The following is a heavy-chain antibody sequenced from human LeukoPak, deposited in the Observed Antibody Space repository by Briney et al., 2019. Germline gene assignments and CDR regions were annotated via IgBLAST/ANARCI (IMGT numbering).Heavy chain of an antibody. V-gene: IGHV3-23*01. CDR1: GFTFSSHG. J-gene: IGHJ4*02. CDR2: ISGSGST. CDR3: VHGGLYYLDY. Sequence: PAGGSLRLSCAASGFTFSSHGMSWVRQAPGKGLEWVSAISGSGSTYHADSVKGRFTISRDIFKNTLYLQMNSLRAEETAVYYCVHGGLYYLDYWGQGTLVTVSS. D-gene: IGHD3-10*01.